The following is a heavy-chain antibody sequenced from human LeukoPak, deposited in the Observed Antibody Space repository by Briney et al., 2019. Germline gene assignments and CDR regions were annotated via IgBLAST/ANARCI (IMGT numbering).Heavy chain of an antibody. CDR2: IHPSTGNP. V-gene: IGHV7-4-1*02. CDR3: ARSRIAVRNWFDP. D-gene: IGHD6-19*01. J-gene: IGHJ5*02. Sequence: GASVKVSCKASGYTFTNYAMNWVRQAPGQGLEWMGWIHPSTGNPTYAQGFTGRFVFSLDTSVSTAYLQISSLKAEDTAVYYCARSRIAVRNWFDPWGQGTLVTVSS. CDR1: GYTFTNYA.